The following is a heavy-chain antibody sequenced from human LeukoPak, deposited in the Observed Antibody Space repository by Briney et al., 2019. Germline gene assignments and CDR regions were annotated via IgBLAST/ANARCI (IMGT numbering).Heavy chain of an antibody. CDR1: GFTFSSYS. D-gene: IGHD5-18*01. Sequence: PGGSLRLSCAASGFTFSSYSMNWVRQAPGKGLEWVSYISSSSSTIYYADSVNGRFTISRDNAKNSLYLQMNSLRAEDTSVYYCWRVDTAMVRGTLDYYYYMDVWGKGTTVTVSS. CDR2: ISSSSSTI. J-gene: IGHJ6*03. CDR3: WRVDTAMVRGTLDYYYYMDV. V-gene: IGHV3-48*01.